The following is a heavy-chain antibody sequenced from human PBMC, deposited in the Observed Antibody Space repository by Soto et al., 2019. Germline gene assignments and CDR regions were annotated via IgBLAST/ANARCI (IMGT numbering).Heavy chain of an antibody. CDR1: GGSFSGYY. D-gene: IGHD6-6*01. Sequence: ALETLSLTCAVYGGSFSGYYWSWIRQPPGEGLEWIGEINHSGSTNYNPSLKSRVTISVDTSKNQFSLKLSSVTAADTAVYYCARGETYSSSSNWFDPWGQGTLVTVSS. CDR3: ARGETYSSSSNWFDP. CDR2: INHSGST. V-gene: IGHV4-34*01. J-gene: IGHJ5*02.